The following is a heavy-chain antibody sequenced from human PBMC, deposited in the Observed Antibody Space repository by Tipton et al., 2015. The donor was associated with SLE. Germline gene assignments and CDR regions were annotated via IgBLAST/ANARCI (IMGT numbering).Heavy chain of an antibody. CDR1: GGSISSHY. Sequence: TLSLTCTVSGGSISSHYWSWIRQPPGKGLEWIGYIYYSGGTKYNPSLQSRVSISVDTSKNQFSLKLSSVTAADTAVYYCAREGFWTKHFDYWGQGTLVTVSS. D-gene: IGHD3/OR15-3a*01. V-gene: IGHV4-59*11. CDR2: IYYSGGT. CDR3: AREGFWTKHFDY. J-gene: IGHJ4*02.